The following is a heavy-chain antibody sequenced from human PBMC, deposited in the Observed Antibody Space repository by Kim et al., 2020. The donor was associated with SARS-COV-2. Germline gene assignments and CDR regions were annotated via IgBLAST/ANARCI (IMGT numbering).Heavy chain of an antibody. V-gene: IGHV3-7*01. CDR1: GFSFSPYW. CDR2: INQDERKK. CDR3: TRDLNYYNSGNYYEVFDL. D-gene: IGHD3-10*01. J-gene: IGHJ3*01. Sequence: GGSLRLSCAGSGFSFSPYWMFWVRQTPGKGLEWVANINQDERKKYYVDSVKDRFTISRDNAKNSLYLQMNSLRAEDTAMYYCTRDLNYYNSGNYYEVFDLWGQGTMVTVSS.